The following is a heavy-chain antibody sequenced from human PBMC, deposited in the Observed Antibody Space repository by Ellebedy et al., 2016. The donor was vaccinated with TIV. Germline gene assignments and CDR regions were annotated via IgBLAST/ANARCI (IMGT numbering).Heavy chain of an antibody. D-gene: IGHD1-7*01. V-gene: IGHV4-39*01. Sequence: MPSETLSLTCSVSGGSISSSSYSWGWIRQPPGKGLEWIGSIFHSGTTYYNPSLKSRVTISVDTSKNQFSLKLSSVTAADTAVYYCARHSAGTIRFDPWGQGTLVTVSS. CDR1: GGSISSSSYS. CDR2: IFHSGTT. J-gene: IGHJ5*02. CDR3: ARHSAGTIRFDP.